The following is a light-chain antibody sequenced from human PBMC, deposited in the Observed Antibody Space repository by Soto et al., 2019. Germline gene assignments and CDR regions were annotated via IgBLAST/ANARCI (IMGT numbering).Light chain of an antibody. CDR3: QQYDNLPLS. V-gene: IGKV1-33*01. CDR1: QDISNY. J-gene: IGKJ3*01. CDR2: DAS. Sequence: DIQMTQSPSSLSASVGDRVTITCQASQDISNYLNWYQQKPGKAPKLVISDASKLETGAPSRFSGSGSGTDFTFNISSLQPEDIGTYFCQQYDNLPLSFGPGTTVEI.